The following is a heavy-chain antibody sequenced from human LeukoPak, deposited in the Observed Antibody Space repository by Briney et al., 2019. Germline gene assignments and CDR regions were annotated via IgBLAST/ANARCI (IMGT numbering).Heavy chain of an antibody. Sequence: GGSLRLSCAASGFTFSNAWMSWVRQAPGEGLEWVGRIKSKTDGGTTDYAAPVKGRFTISRDDSKNTLCLQMNSLKTEDTAVYYCTTDPNDFWSAALLGTWFDPWGQGTLVTVSS. D-gene: IGHD3-3*01. CDR3: TTDPNDFWSAALLGTWFDP. CDR2: IKSKTDGGTT. V-gene: IGHV3-15*01. J-gene: IGHJ5*02. CDR1: GFTFSNAW.